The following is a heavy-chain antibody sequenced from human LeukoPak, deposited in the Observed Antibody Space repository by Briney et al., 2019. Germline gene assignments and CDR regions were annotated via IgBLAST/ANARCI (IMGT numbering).Heavy chain of an antibody. J-gene: IGHJ4*02. CDR3: ARVLWWQQLVYDY. D-gene: IGHD6-13*01. CDR1: GGSISSYY. V-gene: IGHV4-59*12. Sequence: PSETLSLTCTVSGGSISSYYWSWIRQPPGKGLEWIGYIYYSGSTYYNPSLKSRVTISVDTSKNQFSLKLSSVTAADTAVYYCARVLWWQQLVYDYWGQGTLVTVSS. CDR2: IYYSGST.